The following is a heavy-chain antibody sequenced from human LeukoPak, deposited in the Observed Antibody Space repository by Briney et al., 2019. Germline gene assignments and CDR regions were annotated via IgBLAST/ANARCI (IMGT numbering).Heavy chain of an antibody. CDR3: ARLAVVPAAFNWFDP. Sequence: SETLSLTCTVSGRSISSSSYYWGWIRQPPGKGLERIGSIYYSGSTYYNPSLKSRVTISVDTSKNQFSLKLSSVTAADTAVYYCARLAVVPAAFNWFDPWGQGTLVTVSS. D-gene: IGHD2-2*01. CDR2: IYYSGST. J-gene: IGHJ5*02. V-gene: IGHV4-39*01. CDR1: GRSISSSSYY.